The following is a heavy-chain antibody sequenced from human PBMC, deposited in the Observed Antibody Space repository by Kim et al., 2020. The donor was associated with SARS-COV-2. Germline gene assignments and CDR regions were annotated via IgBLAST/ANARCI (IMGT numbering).Heavy chain of an antibody. Sequence: ADSVKGRFTISRDNSKNTLYLQMNSLRAEDTAVYYCAKALDYGDYRFDYWGQGTLVTVSS. D-gene: IGHD4-17*01. V-gene: IGHV3-23*01. CDR3: AKALDYGDYRFDY. J-gene: IGHJ4*02.